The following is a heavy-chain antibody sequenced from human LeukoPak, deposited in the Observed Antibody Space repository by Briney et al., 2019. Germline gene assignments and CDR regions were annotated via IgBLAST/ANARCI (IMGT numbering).Heavy chain of an antibody. CDR2: ISAYNGNT. CDR3: ARVSTGFYYDSSGYVGY. D-gene: IGHD3-22*01. V-gene: IGHV1-18*01. Sequence: ASVKVSCKASGYTFPSYGISGVRQAPGQGLEWMGWISAYNGNTNYAQKLQGRVTMTTDTSTSTAYMELRSLRSDDTAVYYCARVSTGFYYDSSGYVGYWGQGTLVTVSS. J-gene: IGHJ4*02. CDR1: GYTFPSYG.